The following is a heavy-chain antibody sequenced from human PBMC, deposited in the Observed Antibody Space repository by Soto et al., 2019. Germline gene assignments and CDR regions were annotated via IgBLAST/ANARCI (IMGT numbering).Heavy chain of an antibody. V-gene: IGHV1-18*01. D-gene: IGHD5-12*01. CDR3: ARDSGYDPDEYFQH. Sequence: GASVKVSCKASGYTFTSYGISWVRQAPGQGLEWMGWISAYNGNTNYAQKLQGRVTMTTDTSTSTAYMELRSLRSDDTAVYYCARDSGYDPDEYFQHWGQGTRVTVSS. J-gene: IGHJ1*01. CDR1: GYTFTSYG. CDR2: ISAYNGNT.